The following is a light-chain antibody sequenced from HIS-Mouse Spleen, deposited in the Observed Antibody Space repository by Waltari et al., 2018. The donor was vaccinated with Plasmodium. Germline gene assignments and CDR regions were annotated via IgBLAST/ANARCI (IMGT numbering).Light chain of an antibody. Sequence: EIVLTQSPGTLSLSPGERATLSCRASQSVSSSYLAWYQQKPGQAPRLLIYGQSSRATGIPDSFSGSGSGTDFTLTISRLEPEDFAVYYCQQYGSSPYTFGQGTKLEIK. J-gene: IGKJ2*01. CDR3: QQYGSSPYT. CDR2: GQS. CDR1: QSVSSSY. V-gene: IGKV3-20*01.